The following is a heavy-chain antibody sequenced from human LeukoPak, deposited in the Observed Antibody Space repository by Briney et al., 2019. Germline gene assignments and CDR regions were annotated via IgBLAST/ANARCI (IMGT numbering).Heavy chain of an antibody. Sequence: GGSLRLSCAASGFTLSSYGMHWVRQAPGKGLEWVAVISYDGSNKYYADSVKGRFTISRDNSKNTLYLQMNSLRAEDTAVYYCAELGITMIGGVWGKGTTVTISS. D-gene: IGHD3-10*02. V-gene: IGHV3-30*18. CDR3: AELGITMIGGV. CDR2: ISYDGSNK. J-gene: IGHJ6*04. CDR1: GFTLSSYG.